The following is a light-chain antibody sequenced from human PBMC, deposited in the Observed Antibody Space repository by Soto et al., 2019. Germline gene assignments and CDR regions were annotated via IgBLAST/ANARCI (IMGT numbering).Light chain of an antibody. V-gene: IGLV2-14*01. Sequence: QSALTQPASVSGSPGQSITISCTGTSSDVGIYKYVSWYQQHPGNAPNLMIYEVSNRPSGVSNRFSGSKSGNTASLTISGLQAEDEADYYCSSYTSSSTVVFGGGTKLTVL. CDR3: SSYTSSSTVV. CDR1: SSDVGIYKY. CDR2: EVS. J-gene: IGLJ2*01.